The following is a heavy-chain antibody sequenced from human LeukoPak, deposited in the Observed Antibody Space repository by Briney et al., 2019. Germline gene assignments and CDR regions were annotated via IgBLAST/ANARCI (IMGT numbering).Heavy chain of an antibody. V-gene: IGHV3-48*04. J-gene: IGHJ4*02. CDR1: GSPFNDYS. CDR3: ARDHRYAFDN. D-gene: IGHD5-12*01. Sequence: GGSLRLSCAASGSPFNDYSMNWVRQAPGKGLEWISYIGIDSGNTKYADSVKGRFTISADSAKNSLHLQMNSLRVEDTAVYFCARDHRYAFDNWGQGILVTVSS. CDR2: IGIDSGNT.